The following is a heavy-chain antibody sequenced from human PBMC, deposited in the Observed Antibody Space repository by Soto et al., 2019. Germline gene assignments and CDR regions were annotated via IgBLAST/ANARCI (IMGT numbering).Heavy chain of an antibody. Sequence: SETLSLTCAVYGGSFSGYYWSWIRQPPGKGLEWIGEINHSGSTNYNPSLKSRVTISVDTSKNQFSLKLSSVTAADTAVHYCARAVTMVRGVISWFDPWGQGTLVTVSS. CDR2: INHSGST. J-gene: IGHJ5*02. D-gene: IGHD3-10*01. V-gene: IGHV4-34*01. CDR3: ARAVTMVRGVISWFDP. CDR1: GGSFSGYY.